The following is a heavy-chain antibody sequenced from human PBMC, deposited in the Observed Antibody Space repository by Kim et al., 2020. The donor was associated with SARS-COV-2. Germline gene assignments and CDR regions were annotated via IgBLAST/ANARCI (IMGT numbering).Heavy chain of an antibody. CDR3: ARDHGYSYGLGLFDY. CDR2: ISYDGSNK. Sequence: GGSLRLSCAASGFTFSSYGMHWVRQAPGKGLEWVAVISYDGSNKYYADSVKGRFTISRDNSKNTLYLQMNSLRAEDTAVYYCARDHGYSYGLGLFDYWGQGTLVTVSS. D-gene: IGHD5-18*01. CDR1: GFTFSSYG. J-gene: IGHJ4*02. V-gene: IGHV3-33*05.